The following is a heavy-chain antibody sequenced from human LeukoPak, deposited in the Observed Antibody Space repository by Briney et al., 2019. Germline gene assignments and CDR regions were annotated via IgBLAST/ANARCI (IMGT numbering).Heavy chain of an antibody. V-gene: IGHV1-46*01. Sequence: ASVKVSCKASGYTFTSYYMHWVRQAPGQGLEWMGIINPSGGSTSYAQKFQGRVTMTRDMSTGTVYMELSSLRSEDTAVYYCARGRYGSGSYYGYYYMDVWGKGTTVTVSS. D-gene: IGHD3-10*01. CDR3: ARGRYGSGSYYGYYYMDV. CDR2: INPSGGST. CDR1: GYTFTSYY. J-gene: IGHJ6*03.